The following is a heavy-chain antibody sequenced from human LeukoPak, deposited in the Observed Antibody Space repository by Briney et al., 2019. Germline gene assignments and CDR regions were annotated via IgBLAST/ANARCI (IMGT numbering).Heavy chain of an antibody. D-gene: IGHD2-15*01. V-gene: IGHV4-4*07. CDR1: GGSISSYY. CDR3: ARARGRLLLIDY. J-gene: IGHJ4*02. CDR2: IYSSEST. Sequence: SETLSLTCTVSGGSISSYYWNWIRQPAGKGLEWIGRIYSSESTDYNPSLKSRVTMSVDTSKNQFSLNLSSVTAADSAVYYCARARGRLLLIDYWGQGTLVTVSS.